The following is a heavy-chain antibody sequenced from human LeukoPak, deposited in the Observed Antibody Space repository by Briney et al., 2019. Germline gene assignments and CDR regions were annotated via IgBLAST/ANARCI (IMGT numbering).Heavy chain of an antibody. Sequence: GASVKVSCKASGYIFTNFYIHWVRQAPGQGPEWMGIINPRGGNTAYAQKLQGRVTMTRDTSTSTVYMDLHSLRSEDTAVYYCARDPRDIEVVPAALYYFDFWGQGTLVTVSS. CDR1: GYIFTNFY. J-gene: IGHJ4*02. D-gene: IGHD2-2*01. V-gene: IGHV1-46*04. CDR3: ARDPRDIEVVPAALYYFDF. CDR2: INPRGGNT.